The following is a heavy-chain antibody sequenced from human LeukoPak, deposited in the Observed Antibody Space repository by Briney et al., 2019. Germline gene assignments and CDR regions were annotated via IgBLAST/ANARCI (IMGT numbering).Heavy chain of an antibody. Sequence: ASVKVSCKASGCTFTGYYMHWVRQAPGQGLEWMGWINPNSGGTNYAQKFQGRVTMTRDTSISTAYMELSRLRSDDTAVYYCASVAGIAVAGTPADFDYWGQGTLVTVSS. D-gene: IGHD6-19*01. V-gene: IGHV1-2*02. CDR1: GCTFTGYY. CDR2: INPNSGGT. J-gene: IGHJ4*02. CDR3: ASVAGIAVAGTPADFDY.